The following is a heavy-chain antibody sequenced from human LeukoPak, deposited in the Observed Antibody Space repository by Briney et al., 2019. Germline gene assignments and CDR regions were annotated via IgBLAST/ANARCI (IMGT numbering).Heavy chain of an antibody. CDR3: ARVGVVIPKGDAFDI. D-gene: IGHD3-3*01. J-gene: IGHJ3*02. CDR2: ISSSSSTI. V-gene: IGHV3-48*01. CDR1: GFTFSIYS. Sequence: PGGPLRLSCAASGFTFSIYSMNWVRQAPGKGLEWLSYISSSSSTINYADSVKGRFTISRDNAKNSLYLQMNSLRAEDTAVYYCARVGVVIPKGDAFDIWGQGTMVTVSS.